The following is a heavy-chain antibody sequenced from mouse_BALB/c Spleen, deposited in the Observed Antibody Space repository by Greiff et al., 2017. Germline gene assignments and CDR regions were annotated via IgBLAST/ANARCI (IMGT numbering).Heavy chain of an antibody. CDR1: GYSITSDYA. CDR3: ASITTALYAMDY. Sequence: VQLQQSGPGLVKPSQSLSLTCTVTGYSITSDYAWNWIRQFPGNKLEWMGYISYSGSTSYNPSLKSRISITRDTSKNQFFLQLNSVTTEDTATYYCASITTALYAMDYWGQGTSVTVSS. D-gene: IGHD1-2*01. CDR2: ISYSGST. V-gene: IGHV3-2*02. J-gene: IGHJ4*01.